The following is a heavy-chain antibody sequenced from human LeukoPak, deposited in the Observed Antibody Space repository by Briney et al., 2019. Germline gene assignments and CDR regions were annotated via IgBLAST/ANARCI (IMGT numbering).Heavy chain of an antibody. J-gene: IGHJ3*02. CDR3: ARGGLTGACDI. CDR2: ISYDGSNK. CDR1: GFTFSSYG. V-gene: IGHV3-30*03. D-gene: IGHD5-12*01. Sequence: GGSLRLSCAASGFTFSSYGMHWVRQAPGKGLEWVAVISYDGSNKYYANSVNVKGRFTISRDNSKNTLYLQMNSLRAEDTAVYYCARGGLTGACDIWGQGTMVTASS.